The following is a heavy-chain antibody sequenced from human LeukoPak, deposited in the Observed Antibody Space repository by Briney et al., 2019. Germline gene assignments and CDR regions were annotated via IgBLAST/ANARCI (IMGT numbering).Heavy chain of an antibody. CDR2: INPNSGDT. CDR1: GYTFSAYY. J-gene: IGHJ2*01. CDR3: ARGPVPYDSSGYYFTYWYFDL. D-gene: IGHD3-22*01. V-gene: IGHV1-2*02. Sequence: APVKVSCKASGYTFSAYYIHWVRQAPGQGLEWMGWINPNSGDTNYAQKFQGRVTMTRDTSISTAYMELSRLRSDDTAVYYCARGPVPYDSSGYYFTYWYFDLWGRGTLVTVSS.